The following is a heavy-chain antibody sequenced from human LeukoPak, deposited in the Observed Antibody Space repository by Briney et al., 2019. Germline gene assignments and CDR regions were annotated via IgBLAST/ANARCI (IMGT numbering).Heavy chain of an antibody. Sequence: GGSLRLSCAASGFTFSSYSMSWVRQAPGKGLEWVSGTSDRGDYTYYADTVKGRFTISRDNSKNTVYLQMNSLRAEDTAVYYCAKDTFDYWGQGTLVTVSS. CDR2: TSDRGDYT. CDR3: AKDTFDY. V-gene: IGHV3-23*01. J-gene: IGHJ4*02. CDR1: GFTFSSYS.